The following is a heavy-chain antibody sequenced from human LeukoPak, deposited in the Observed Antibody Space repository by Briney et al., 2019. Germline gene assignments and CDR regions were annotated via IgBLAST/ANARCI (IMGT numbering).Heavy chain of an antibody. CDR3: VRVGTDSIGSYPDY. Sequence: PGRSLRLSRTASGFTFSSCGMHWVRQAPGQGLEWVAVIWSDGSKKYHADSVKGRFTISRDNTKNMLYLQMNSLRAEDTAIYYCVRVGTDSIGSYPDYWGQGTLVTVTS. D-gene: IGHD3-22*01. J-gene: IGHJ4*02. V-gene: IGHV3-33*01. CDR1: GFTFSSCG. CDR2: IWSDGSKK.